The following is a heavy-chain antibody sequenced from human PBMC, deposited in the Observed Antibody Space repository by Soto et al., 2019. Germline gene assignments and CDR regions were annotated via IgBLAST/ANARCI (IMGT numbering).Heavy chain of an antibody. V-gene: IGHV4-31*03. Sequence: PSETLSLTCTVSGGSLSSSRCHWGWIRQHPGKGLEWIGYIYYSGSAYYNPSLRSRVTISVDTSKNQFSLRLSSVTAADTAVYYCARDVGYSSSCFDYWGQGTLVTVSS. CDR1: GGSLSSSRCH. CDR2: IYYSGSA. CDR3: ARDVGYSSSCFDY. J-gene: IGHJ4*02. D-gene: IGHD6-13*01.